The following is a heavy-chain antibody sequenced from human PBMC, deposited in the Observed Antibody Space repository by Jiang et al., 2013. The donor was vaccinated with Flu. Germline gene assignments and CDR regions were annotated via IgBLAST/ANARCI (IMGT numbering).Heavy chain of an antibody. CDR2: FVPEDGEK. CDR3: AIAEGSLLGATRFEY. Sequence: SGAEVKKPGSSVKVSCKASGGTFSSYAISWVRQAPGQGLEWMGGFVPEDGEKFLVQKFRDRVTMTEDTSTGIAFMELTRLRSDDTAVYYCAIAEGSLLGATRFEYVGQGTLVHRLL. V-gene: IGHV1-69*06. D-gene: IGHD1-26*01. CDR1: GGTFSSYA. J-gene: IGHJ4*02.